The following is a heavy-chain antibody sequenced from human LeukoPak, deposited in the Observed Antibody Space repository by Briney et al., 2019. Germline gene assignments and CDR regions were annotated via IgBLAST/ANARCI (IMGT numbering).Heavy chain of an antibody. Sequence: VASVKVSCKASGYTFTSYGISWVRQAPGQGLEWMGWISAYNSNTNYAQKLRGRVTMTTDTSTSTAYMELRSLRSDDTAVYYCARSPLGYCSSTSCEDPWFDYWGQGTLVTVSS. D-gene: IGHD2-2*01. J-gene: IGHJ4*02. CDR2: ISAYNSNT. CDR3: ARSPLGYCSSTSCEDPWFDY. V-gene: IGHV1-18*04. CDR1: GYTFTSYG.